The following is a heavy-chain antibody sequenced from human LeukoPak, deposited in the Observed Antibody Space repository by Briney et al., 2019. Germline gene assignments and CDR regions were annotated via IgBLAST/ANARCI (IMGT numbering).Heavy chain of an antibody. CDR2: IYYDGGNK. CDR3: ARDIGSYGDYHFDY. D-gene: IGHD4-17*01. J-gene: IGHJ4*02. CDR1: GFTLSNYG. V-gene: IGHV3-33*01. Sequence: GGSLRLSCAASGFTLSNYGMHWVRQPPGKGLEWVAVIYYDGGNKYYADSVKGRFTISRDNSKNTLYLQMNDLRAEDTALYYCARDIGSYGDYHFDYWGQGTLVTVSS.